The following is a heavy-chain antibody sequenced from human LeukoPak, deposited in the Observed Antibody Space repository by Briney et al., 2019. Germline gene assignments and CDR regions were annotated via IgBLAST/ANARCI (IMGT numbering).Heavy chain of an antibody. V-gene: IGHV1-69*01. J-gene: IGHJ5*02. CDR2: TIPMFGTA. CDR1: GGTFSSYA. D-gene: IGHD3-10*01. CDR3: ARVTMVRGVIINWFDP. Sequence: EASVKVSCKTSGGTFSSYAISWVRQAPGQGLEWMGGTIPMFGTANYAHKFQGRVTITADESTSTTYMELRSLRSDDTAVYYCARVTMVRGVIINWFDPWGQGTLVTVSS.